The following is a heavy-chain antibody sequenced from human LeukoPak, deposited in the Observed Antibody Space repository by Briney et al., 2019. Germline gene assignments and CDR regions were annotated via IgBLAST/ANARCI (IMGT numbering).Heavy chain of an antibody. CDR3: ARAGDGIAAAEGWFDP. J-gene: IGHJ5*02. D-gene: IGHD6-13*01. Sequence: SETLSLTCTVSGGSISSYYWSWIRQPPGKGLEWIGYIYYSGSTNYNPSLKSRVTISVDTSKNQFSLKLSSVTAADTAVYYCARAGDGIAAAEGWFDPWGQGTLVTVSS. V-gene: IGHV4-59*01. CDR2: IYYSGST. CDR1: GGSISSYY.